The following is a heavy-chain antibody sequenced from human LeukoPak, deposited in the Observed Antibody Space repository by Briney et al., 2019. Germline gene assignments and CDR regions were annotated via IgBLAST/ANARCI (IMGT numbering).Heavy chain of an antibody. CDR3: ARVRVSSSSHPWYFDY. Sequence: SETLSLTCTVSRGSMSSYYWSWIRQPPGKGLEWIGYIYYSGSTNYNPSLKSRVDISVDTSKNQFSLKLTSVTAADTAVYYCARVRVSSSSHPWYFDYWGQGTLATVSS. D-gene: IGHD6-19*01. CDR1: RGSMSSYY. CDR2: IYYSGST. V-gene: IGHV4-59*01. J-gene: IGHJ4*02.